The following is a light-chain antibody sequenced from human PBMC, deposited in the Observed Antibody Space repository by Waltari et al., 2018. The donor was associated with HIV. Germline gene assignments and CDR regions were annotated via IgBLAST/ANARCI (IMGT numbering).Light chain of an antibody. V-gene: IGLV2-11*01. Sequence: QSALTQPRSVSRSPGQSVTISCTRTRRHVGGYNYVSWYQHHPNKGPKLLIYDVNKRPSGVPDRFSGSKSGNTASLTISGLQAEDEADYYCCSYADTYFVVFGGRTKLTVL. J-gene: IGLJ2*01. CDR1: RRHVGGYNY. CDR2: DVN. CDR3: CSYADTYFVV.